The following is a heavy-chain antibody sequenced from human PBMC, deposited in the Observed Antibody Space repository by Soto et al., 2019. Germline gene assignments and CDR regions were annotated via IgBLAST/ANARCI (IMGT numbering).Heavy chain of an antibody. CDR2: IHYFGST. CDR3: ARGGSYVGFDS. J-gene: IGHJ4*02. CDR1: GGSLNSSSYY. Sequence: QVQLQESGPGLVKPSETLSLTCTVSGGSLNSSSYYWSWIRQPPGKGLELIGYIHYFGSTKYNPSLESRVVISVDTSKNQFSLKVPSVTAADTAKYFCARGGSYVGFDSWGQGARVTVSS. V-gene: IGHV4-61*01. D-gene: IGHD1-26*01.